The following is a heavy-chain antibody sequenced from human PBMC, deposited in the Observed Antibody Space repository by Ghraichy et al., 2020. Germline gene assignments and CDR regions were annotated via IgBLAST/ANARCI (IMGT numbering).Heavy chain of an antibody. CDR1: GGSISSYY. J-gene: IGHJ6*02. D-gene: IGHD1-26*01. V-gene: IGHV4-4*07. CDR3: ARAAWEPLTRNYYELDV. Sequence: SETLSLTCTVSGGSISSYYWNWIRQPAGKGLEWIGRIYTTGSTDYNPSLESRVTMSVDTSKKQISLELRSVSAADTAEYYCARAAWEPLTRNYYELDVWGQGTTVTVSS. CDR2: IYTTGST.